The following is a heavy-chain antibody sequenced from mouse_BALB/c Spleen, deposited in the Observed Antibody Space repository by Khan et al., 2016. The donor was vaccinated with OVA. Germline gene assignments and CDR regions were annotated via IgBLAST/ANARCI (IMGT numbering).Heavy chain of an antibody. V-gene: IGHV3-2*02. CDR2: ISYSGST. D-gene: IGHD1-2*01. J-gene: IGHJ2*01. CDR1: GYSITSGYG. Sequence: EVQLQESGPGLVKPSQSLSLTCTVTGYSITSGYGWNWIRQFPGNKLEWMGYISYSGSTNYNPSLKSRTPITRDTSKNQFFLQLNSVTTEYTATYYCARTARIKYWGQGTTLTVSS. CDR3: ARTARIKY.